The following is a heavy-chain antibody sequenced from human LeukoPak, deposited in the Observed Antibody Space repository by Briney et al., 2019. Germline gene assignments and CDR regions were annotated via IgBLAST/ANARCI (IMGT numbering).Heavy chain of an antibody. Sequence: PGGSLRLSCAASGFTFTSYWMHWVRQAPGKRLVWVSRINSDGSSTSYADSVRGRFSISRDNAKNTLYLQMNSLRAEDTAVYYCARGLSGYASSLGYWGQGTLVTVSA. J-gene: IGHJ4*02. CDR2: INSDGSST. D-gene: IGHD6-6*01. CDR1: GFTFTSYW. CDR3: ARGLSGYASSLGY. V-gene: IGHV3-74*01.